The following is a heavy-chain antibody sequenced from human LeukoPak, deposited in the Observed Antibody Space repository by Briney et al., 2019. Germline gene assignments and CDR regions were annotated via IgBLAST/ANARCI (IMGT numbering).Heavy chain of an antibody. J-gene: IGHJ4*02. Sequence: GGSLRLSCAASGFTVSSNYMSWVRQAPGKELEWVSIIYSGTTTYYADSVKGRFTISRDNSKNTLYLQMSSLRAEDTAVYYCVRVASRAFDYWGQGTLVTVSS. CDR2: IYSGTTT. CDR1: GFTVSSNY. V-gene: IGHV3-66*01. CDR3: VRVASRAFDY.